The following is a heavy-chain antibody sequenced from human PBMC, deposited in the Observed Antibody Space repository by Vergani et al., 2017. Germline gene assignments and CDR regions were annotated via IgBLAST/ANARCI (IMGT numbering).Heavy chain of an antibody. CDR2: IYYSGST. D-gene: IGHD3-3*01. J-gene: IGHJ6*03. V-gene: IGHV4-59*01. Sequence: QVQLQESGPGLVKPSETLYLTCTVSGGYISSYYWSWIRQPPGKGLEWIGYIYYSGSTNYNPPLKSRVTISVDTSKNQFSLKLCSVTAADTAVYYRARGAGPITIFVVVNPYDSRMAVWGKGPTVTVSS. CDR1: GGYISSYY. CDR3: ARGAGPITIFVVVNPYDSRMAV.